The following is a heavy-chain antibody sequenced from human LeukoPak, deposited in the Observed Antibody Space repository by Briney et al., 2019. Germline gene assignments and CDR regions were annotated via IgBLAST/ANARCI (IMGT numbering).Heavy chain of an antibody. CDR3: ARRADYYGSGSYYPNWYFDL. D-gene: IGHD3-10*01. Sequence: PSETLSLTCTVSGGSISSYYWSWIRQPAGKGLEWIGRIYTSGSTNYNPSLKSRVTMSVDTSKNQFSLKLSSVTAADTAVYYCARRADYYGSGSYYPNWYFDLWGRGTLVTVSS. J-gene: IGHJ2*01. CDR1: GGSISSYY. V-gene: IGHV4-4*07. CDR2: IYTSGST.